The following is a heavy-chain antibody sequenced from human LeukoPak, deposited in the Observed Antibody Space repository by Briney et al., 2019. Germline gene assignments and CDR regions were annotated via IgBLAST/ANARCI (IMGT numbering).Heavy chain of an antibody. V-gene: IGHV5-51*01. CDR1: GYTFTIYW. CDR3: ARSRGVGVDYSFDS. D-gene: IGHD3-16*01. CDR2: IYPGDSDT. Sequence: GESLKISCRGAGYTFTIYWIGWVRQMPGKGLECMGIIYPGDSDTRYSPSFEGQVTISADKSISTAYLQLSSLKASDTAIYYCARSRGVGVDYSFDSWGQGTLVTVSS. J-gene: IGHJ4*02.